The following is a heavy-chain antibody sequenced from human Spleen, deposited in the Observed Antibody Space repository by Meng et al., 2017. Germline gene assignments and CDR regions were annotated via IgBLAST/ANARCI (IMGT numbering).Heavy chain of an antibody. CDR3: ARDLGPQAGTTGTFDI. D-gene: IGHD1-1*01. J-gene: IGHJ3*02. Sequence: ETLSLTCTVSGYSISSGYYWGWIRQPPGKGLEWIGNIYYSGGSYYNPSLKSRVTVSLDTSKNQFSLKVHSVTAADTAVYYCARDLGPQAGTTGTFDIWGQGTVVTVSS. CDR2: IYYSGGS. CDR1: GYSISSGYY. V-gene: IGHV4-38-2*02.